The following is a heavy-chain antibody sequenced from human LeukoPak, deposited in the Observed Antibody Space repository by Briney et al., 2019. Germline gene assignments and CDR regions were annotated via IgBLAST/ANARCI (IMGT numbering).Heavy chain of an antibody. D-gene: IGHD1-26*01. CDR2: IYYSGST. CDR3: ARHSGIGMAQLYFDY. J-gene: IGHJ4*02. Sequence: SETLSLTCTVSGGSISSSTYYWGWIRQPPGKGLEWIGSIYYSGSTYYNPSHKSRVTISVDTAKNQFSLSLSSVTAADTAVYHCARHSGIGMAQLYFDYWGQGTLVTVSS. V-gene: IGHV4-39*01. CDR1: GGSISSSTYY.